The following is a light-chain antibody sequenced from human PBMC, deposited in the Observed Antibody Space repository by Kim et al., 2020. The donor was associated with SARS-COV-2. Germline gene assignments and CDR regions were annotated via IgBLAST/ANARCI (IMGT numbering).Light chain of an antibody. Sequence: VAPGQRVTFTCSGDNMGDKYICWYQKKSGQSPVLVIYQNYKRPSGIPERCSGSNSGNTATLTISGTQAMDEADYYCQAWDFNRVFGRGTQLTVL. CDR3: QAWDFNRV. CDR2: QNY. V-gene: IGLV3-1*01. CDR1: NMGDKY. J-gene: IGLJ3*02.